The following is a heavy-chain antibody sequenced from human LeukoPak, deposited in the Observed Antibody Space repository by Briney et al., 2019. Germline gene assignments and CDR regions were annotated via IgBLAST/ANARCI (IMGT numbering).Heavy chain of an antibody. CDR3: ARDRIAYYYGSGSYYGLDY. CDR1: GFTFSSYA. CDR2: ISYDGSNK. J-gene: IGHJ4*02. Sequence: GRYLRLSCAASGFTFSSYAMPWVRQAPGKGLEWVAVISYDGSNKYYADSVKGRFTISRDNSKNTLYLQMNSLRAEDTAVYYCARDRIAYYYGSGSYYGLDYWGQGTLVTVSS. V-gene: IGHV3-30-3*01. D-gene: IGHD3-10*01.